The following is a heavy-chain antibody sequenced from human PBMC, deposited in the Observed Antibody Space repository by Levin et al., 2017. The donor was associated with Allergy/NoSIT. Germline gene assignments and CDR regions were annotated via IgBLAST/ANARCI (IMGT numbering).Heavy chain of an antibody. CDR2: ISGTDDIT. Sequence: GGSLRLSCAASGFTFSSYAMNWVRQTPGKGLEWVSAISGTDDITYYADSVKGRFTISRDNSKNTLYLQMNSLRAEDTAVYYCAKDGMAATGTYYFDYWGQGTLVTVSS. V-gene: IGHV3-23*01. CDR3: AKDGMAATGTYYFDY. CDR1: GFTFSSYA. D-gene: IGHD6-13*01. J-gene: IGHJ4*02.